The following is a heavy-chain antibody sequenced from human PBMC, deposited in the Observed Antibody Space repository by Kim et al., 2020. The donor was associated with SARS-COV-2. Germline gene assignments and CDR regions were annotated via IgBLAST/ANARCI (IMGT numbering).Heavy chain of an antibody. CDR3: ARHRHGDYLGREYYFDL. V-gene: IGHV4-39*01. Sequence: SETLSPTCTVSGGSIRSNTNYWSWIRQTPGKGLEWIGSIFYKGTTYYNPSLKSRITISVDQSENHFSLRLTSVTATDTGVYFCARHRHGDYLGREYYFDLWGQGSLVTVSS. J-gene: IGHJ4*02. CDR1: GGSIRSNTNY. CDR2: IFYKGTT. D-gene: IGHD4-17*01.